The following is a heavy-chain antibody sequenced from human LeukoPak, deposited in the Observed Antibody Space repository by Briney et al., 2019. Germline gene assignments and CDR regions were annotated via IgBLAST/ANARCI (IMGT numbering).Heavy chain of an antibody. D-gene: IGHD3-22*01. Sequence: GASVKVSCKASGYTFTGYYMHWVRQAPGQGLEWMGWINPNSGGTNYAQKFQGRVTMTRDTSISTAYMELSRLRSDDTAVYYCARDRNRYYYDSSRSLNWFDPWGQGTLVTVSS. V-gene: IGHV1-2*02. J-gene: IGHJ5*02. CDR3: ARDRNRYYYDSSRSLNWFDP. CDR1: GYTFTGYY. CDR2: INPNSGGT.